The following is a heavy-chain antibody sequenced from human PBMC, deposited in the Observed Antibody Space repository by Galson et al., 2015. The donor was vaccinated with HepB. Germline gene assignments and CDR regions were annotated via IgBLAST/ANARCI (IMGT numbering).Heavy chain of an antibody. D-gene: IGHD5-12*01. J-gene: IGHJ4*02. Sequence: PALVKPTPTLTLTCTFSGFSLSTSGVGVGWIRQPPGKALEWLALIYWDDDKRYSPSLKSRLTITKDTSKNQVVLTMTNMDPVDTATYYCAHSHRRSPKSGYGNFDYWGQGTLVTVSS. V-gene: IGHV2-5*02. CDR1: GFSLSTSGVG. CDR3: AHSHRRSPKSGYGNFDY. CDR2: IYWDDDK.